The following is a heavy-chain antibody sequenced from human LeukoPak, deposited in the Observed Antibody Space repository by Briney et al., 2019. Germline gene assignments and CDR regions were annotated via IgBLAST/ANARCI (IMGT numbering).Heavy chain of an antibody. J-gene: IGHJ6*02. CDR2: IWYDGSNK. CDR3: ARDPVQLPYYYYYYGMDV. V-gene: IGHV3-33*01. D-gene: IGHD2-2*01. CDR1: GFTFSSYG. Sequence: GGSLRLSCAASGFTFSSYGMHWVRQAPGKGLEWVAVIWYDGSNKYYADSVKGRFTIPRDNSKNTLYLQMNSLRAEDTAVYYCARDPVQLPYYYYYYGMDVWGQGTTVTVSS.